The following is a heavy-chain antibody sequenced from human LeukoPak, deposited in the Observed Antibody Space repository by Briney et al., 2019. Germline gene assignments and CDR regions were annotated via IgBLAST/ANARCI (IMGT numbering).Heavy chain of an antibody. J-gene: IGHJ6*04. CDR1: GFTFGDCA. CDR2: IRSKAYGGTT. D-gene: IGHD2-2*01. Sequence: GGSLRLSCTASGFTFGDCAMSWVRQAPGKGLEWVGFIRSKAYGGTTEYAASVKGRFTISRDDSKSIAYLQMNSLKTEDTAVYYCTRDIVVVPAAIYYYYYYGMDVWGKGTTVTVSS. V-gene: IGHV3-49*04. CDR3: TRDIVVVPAAIYYYYYYGMDV.